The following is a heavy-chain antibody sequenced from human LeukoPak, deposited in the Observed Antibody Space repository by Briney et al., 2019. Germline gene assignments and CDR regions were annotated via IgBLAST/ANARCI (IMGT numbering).Heavy chain of an antibody. D-gene: IGHD6-13*01. CDR3: AGYSSSWYEEDGDRVDY. CDR2: IYYSGGT. CDR1: GGSISSSNYY. Sequence: PSETLSLTCTVSGGSISSSNYYWGWVRQPPGKGLEWIGSIYYSGGTYYNPSLKSRVTISVDTSKNQFSLKLSSVTAADTAVYYCAGYSSSWYEEDGDRVDYWGQGTLVTVSS. J-gene: IGHJ4*02. V-gene: IGHV4-39*07.